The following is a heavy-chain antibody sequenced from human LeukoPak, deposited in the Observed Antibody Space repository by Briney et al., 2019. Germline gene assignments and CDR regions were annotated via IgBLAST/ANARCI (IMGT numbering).Heavy chain of an antibody. V-gene: IGHV3-21*01. J-gene: IGHJ4*02. CDR1: GFTFSSYS. CDR2: ISSSSSSYI. D-gene: IGHD6-19*01. CDR3: ARDKAVAGTLDY. Sequence: GGSLRLSCAASGFTFSSYSMNWVRQAPGKGLEWVSSISSSSSSYIYYADSVKGRFTISRDNAKNSLYLQMNSLRAEDTAVYYCARDKAVAGTLDYWGQGTLVTVSS.